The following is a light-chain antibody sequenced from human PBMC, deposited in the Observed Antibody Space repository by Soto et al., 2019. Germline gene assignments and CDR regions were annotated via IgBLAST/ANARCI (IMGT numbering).Light chain of an antibody. J-gene: IGKJ1*01. CDR3: QQYASSPWT. Sequence: EIVLTQSPGTLSLSPGERATLSCRASQSVSNSYLAWYQQKPGQAPRLLIYGASSRATGIPDRFSGSGSGTDFTLTISRLEPEDFAVYYCQQYASSPWTFVQRTKVGIK. CDR2: GAS. V-gene: IGKV3-20*01. CDR1: QSVSNSY.